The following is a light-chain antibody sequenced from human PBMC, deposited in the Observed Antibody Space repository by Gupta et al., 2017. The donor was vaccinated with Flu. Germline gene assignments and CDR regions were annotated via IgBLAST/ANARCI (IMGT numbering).Light chain of an antibody. CDR2: LNSDGSH. Sequence: KLTCTLSSGHSSYAIAWHQQQPEKGPRYLMKLNSDGSHSKGDGIPDRFSGSSAGAERYLTISSLQSEDEADYYCQTWGTGIRVFGGGTKLTVL. J-gene: IGLJ3*02. CDR3: QTWGTGIRV. V-gene: IGLV4-69*01. CDR1: SGHSSYA.